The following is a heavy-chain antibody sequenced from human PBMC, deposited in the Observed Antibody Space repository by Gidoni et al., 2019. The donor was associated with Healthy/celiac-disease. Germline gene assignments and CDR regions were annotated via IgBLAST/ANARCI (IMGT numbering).Heavy chain of an antibody. V-gene: IGHV3-48*03. Sequence: EVQLVESGGGLVQPGGSLRLSCAASGFTFSSYEMNWVRQAPGKGLEWVSYISSSGSTIYYADSVKGRFTISRDNAKNSLYLQMNSLRAEDTAVYYCARGPLLVVTASSIWGQGTMVTVSS. CDR1: GFTFSSYE. CDR3: ARGPLLVVTASSI. CDR2: ISSSGSTI. D-gene: IGHD2-21*02. J-gene: IGHJ3*02.